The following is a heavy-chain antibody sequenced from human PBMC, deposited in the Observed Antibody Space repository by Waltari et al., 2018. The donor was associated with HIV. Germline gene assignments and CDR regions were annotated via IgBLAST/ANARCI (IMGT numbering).Heavy chain of an antibody. CDR2: IRARPSGYTT. Sequence: EVQLVESGGTLVQPGGSLTLSCAASGFTFSDHYMEWVRQAPGKGLQWVGRIRARPSGYTTEYAASVRGRFTISRDDSKSSLFLHMNGLRAEDTAVDYCVGGVSGSIGNYWGQGTLVTVSS. CDR1: GFTFSDHY. CDR3: VGGVSGSIGNY. J-gene: IGHJ4*02. D-gene: IGHD2-21*01. V-gene: IGHV3-72*01.